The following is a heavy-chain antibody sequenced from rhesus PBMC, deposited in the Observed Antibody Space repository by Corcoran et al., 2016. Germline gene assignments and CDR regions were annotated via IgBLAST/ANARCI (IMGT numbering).Heavy chain of an antibody. CDR3: TRDKSGGFDY. V-gene: IGHV1-180*01. CDR1: GYSFTTHY. J-gene: IGHJ4*01. CDR2: ISPYNGNN. Sequence: QVQLVQSGGEIKQPGASVKLACKASGYSFTTHYLNWVRQAPGQGLEWIGQISPYNGNNHYAQTFQDRVTITTDTSTSTAYMALSSLRSEDTAVYYCTRDKSGGFDYWGQGVLVTVSS.